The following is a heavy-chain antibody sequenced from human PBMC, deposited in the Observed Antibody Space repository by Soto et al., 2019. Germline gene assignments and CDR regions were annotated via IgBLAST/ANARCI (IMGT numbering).Heavy chain of an antibody. V-gene: IGHV3-23*01. D-gene: IGHD1-7*01. CDR1: EFTFP. CDR2: ITERGDRT. Sequence: PGGSLRLSCTASEFTFPMSWLRRAPGPGLEWVATITERGDRTHYADSVKGRFTISRDNSKNTVFLQMNSLSAVDTASYFCATWNWAHFDYWGEGIPVTVSS. CDR3: ATWNWAHFDY. J-gene: IGHJ4*02.